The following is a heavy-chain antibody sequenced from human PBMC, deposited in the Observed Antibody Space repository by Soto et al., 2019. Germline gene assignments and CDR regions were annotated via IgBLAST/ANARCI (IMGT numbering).Heavy chain of an antibody. CDR3: ATVVTTVINHDY. J-gene: IGHJ4*02. V-gene: IGHV3-23*01. D-gene: IGHD4-17*01. Sequence: EVQLLESGGGLVQPGGSLRVSCAASGFTFRSYAMSWVRQSPGKGLEWVSSISGGGTSTYYAVSVRGRFTISRDSSKNTLQLQMNSLRAHDTAVYYCATVVTTVINHDYWGQGTLVTVSS. CDR1: GFTFRSYA. CDR2: ISGGGTST.